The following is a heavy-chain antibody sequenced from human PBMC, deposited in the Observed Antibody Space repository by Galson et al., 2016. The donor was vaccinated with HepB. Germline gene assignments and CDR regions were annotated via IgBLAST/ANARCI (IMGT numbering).Heavy chain of an antibody. CDR1: GSTFHNYA. CDR3: ASYSDRLQHWSAY. V-gene: IGHV1-3*01. Sequence: SCKVSGSTFHNYAFHWLRQAPGQRPEWMGWINSASGDSRVSQALQGRLTLTRDTSATTVFMELRSLAPGDTAVYYCASYSDRLQHWSAYWGQGTLVTVSS. D-gene: IGHD3/OR15-3a*01. CDR2: INSASGDS. J-gene: IGHJ4*02.